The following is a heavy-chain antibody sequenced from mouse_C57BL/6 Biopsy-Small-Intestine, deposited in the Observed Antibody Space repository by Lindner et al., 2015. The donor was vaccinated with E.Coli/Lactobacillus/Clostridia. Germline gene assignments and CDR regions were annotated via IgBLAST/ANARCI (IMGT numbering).Heavy chain of an antibody. CDR3: ASYSNYWFAY. CDR2: IDPYNGAT. CDR1: GYSFTGYN. Sequence: VQLQESGPELVKPGASVKMSCKASGYSFTGYNMHWVKQSHGKSLEWMGYIDPYNGATRYNQKFKGKATLTVDKSSSTAYMQLNSLTSEDSAVYYCASYSNYWFAYWGQGTLVTVSA. V-gene: IGHV1S135*01. J-gene: IGHJ3*01. D-gene: IGHD2-5*01.